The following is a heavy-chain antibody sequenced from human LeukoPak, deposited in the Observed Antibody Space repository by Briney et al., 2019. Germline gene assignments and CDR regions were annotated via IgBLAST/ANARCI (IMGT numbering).Heavy chain of an antibody. CDR1: GFTFTGYD. V-gene: IGHV3-23*01. CDR3: AKDPYSSSPYTYMDV. J-gene: IGHJ6*03. D-gene: IGHD6-6*01. Sequence: PGGSLRLSCAASGFTFTGYDMSWVRQVPGKGLEWVSDISGSGGSTYYADSVKGRFTISRDNSKNTVYLQMNSLRADDTALYYCAKDPYSSSPYTYMDVWGKGTTVTVSS. CDR2: ISGSGGST.